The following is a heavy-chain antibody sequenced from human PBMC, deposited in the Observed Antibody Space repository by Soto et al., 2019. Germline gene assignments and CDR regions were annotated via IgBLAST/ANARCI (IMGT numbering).Heavy chain of an antibody. CDR2: IIPVFGTT. Sequence: QGQLVQSGPEVKKPGSSVKVSCKDSGGLFSSFAISWVRQAPGQGLEWLGGIIPVFGTTNYAEKFQDRVTMTADESTNTAYRELSSLTSADTAMYYCARGGGPYVWFNEFWGQGTLVTVSS. V-gene: IGHV1-69*13. J-gene: IGHJ4*02. CDR1: GGLFSSFA. D-gene: IGHD3-16*01. CDR3: ARGGGPYVWFNEF.